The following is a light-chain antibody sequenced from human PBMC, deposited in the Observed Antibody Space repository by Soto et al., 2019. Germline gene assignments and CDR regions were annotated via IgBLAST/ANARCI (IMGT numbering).Light chain of an antibody. CDR1: SSDVGSYKF. CDR3: TSFTTSSIWV. V-gene: IGLV2-8*01. CDR2: EVS. Sequence: QSALTQPPSASGSPGQSVTISCTGTSSDVGSYKFVSWYQQHPGKAPKLMMYEVSKRPSGVPDRFSGSKSGNTASLTVSGLQAEDEADYFCTSFTTSSIWVFGGGTKVTVL. J-gene: IGLJ3*02.